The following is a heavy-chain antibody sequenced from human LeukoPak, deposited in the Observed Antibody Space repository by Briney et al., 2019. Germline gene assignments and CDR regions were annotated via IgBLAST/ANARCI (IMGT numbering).Heavy chain of an antibody. Sequence: GGSLRLSCAASGFSFSSYSMNWVRQAPGKGLEWVSSITSTTTYTYYADSVKGRFTISRDNAKNSLFLQMNSLRAEDTAVYYCVRCTFVLHKRCSAFDVWGQGTMVTVSA. J-gene: IGHJ3*01. CDR2: ITSTTTYT. V-gene: IGHV3-21*01. CDR1: GFSFSSYS. D-gene: IGHD1-1*01. CDR3: VRCTFVLHKRCSAFDV.